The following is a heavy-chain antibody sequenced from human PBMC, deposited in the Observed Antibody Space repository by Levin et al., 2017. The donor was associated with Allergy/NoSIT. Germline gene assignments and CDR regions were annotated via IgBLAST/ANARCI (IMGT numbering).Heavy chain of an antibody. CDR1: GYTFTSYD. Sequence: ASVKVSCKASGYTFTSYDINWVRQATGQGLEWMGWMNPNSGNTGYAQKFQGRVTMTRNTSISTAYMELSSLRSEDTAVYYCARKWIIHNWFDPWGQGTLVTVSS. CDR3: ARKWIIHNWFDP. J-gene: IGHJ5*02. V-gene: IGHV1-8*01. CDR2: MNPNSGNT. D-gene: IGHD2-2*03.